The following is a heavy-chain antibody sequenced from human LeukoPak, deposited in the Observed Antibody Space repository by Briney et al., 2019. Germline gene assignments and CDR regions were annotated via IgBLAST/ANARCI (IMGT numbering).Heavy chain of an antibody. CDR2: INPNSGGT. V-gene: IGHV1-2*02. D-gene: IGHD2-21*02. J-gene: IGHJ4*02. CDR1: GYTFTGYY. CDR3: ARGYCGVDCYSFDY. Sequence: ASVKVSCKASGYTFTGYYMHWVRQAPGQGLEWMGWINPNSGGTNYAQKFQGRVTMTRDTSISTAYMELCSLTSDDTAVYYCARGYCGVDCYSFDYWGQGTLVTVSS.